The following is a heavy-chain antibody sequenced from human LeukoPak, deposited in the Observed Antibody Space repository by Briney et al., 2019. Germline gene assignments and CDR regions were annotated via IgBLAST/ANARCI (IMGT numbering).Heavy chain of an antibody. D-gene: IGHD1-1*01. CDR1: GGSFSAYY. CDR2: VNHRGDT. Sequence: SETLSLTCAVYGGSFSAYYWRWIRQSPGKGLQWIAEVNHRGDTNYNPSVKGRVTISVDTSKNQFSLKVTSLTAADTAVYYCARGPTISETGYFDYWGQGTLVTVSS. V-gene: IGHV4-34*01. CDR3: ARGPTISETGYFDY. J-gene: IGHJ4*03.